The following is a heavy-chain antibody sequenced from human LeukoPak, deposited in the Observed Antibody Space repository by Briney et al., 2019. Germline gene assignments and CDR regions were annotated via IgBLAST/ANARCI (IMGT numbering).Heavy chain of an antibody. Sequence: SQTLSLTCAISGDSVSSNSAAWNWIRQYPSRGLELLGRTYYRSKSFNNSAVSVKSRITINPDTSKNQFSLQLNSVTPEDTAVYYCARASNRYFDCWGQGTLVTVSS. CDR3: ARASNRYFDC. CDR2: TYYRSKSFN. D-gene: IGHD1-14*01. J-gene: IGHJ4*02. V-gene: IGHV6-1*01. CDR1: GDSVSSNSAA.